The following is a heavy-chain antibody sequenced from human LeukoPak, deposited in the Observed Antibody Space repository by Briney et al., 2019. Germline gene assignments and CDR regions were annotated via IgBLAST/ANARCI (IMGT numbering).Heavy chain of an antibody. CDR1: GFTFSSYT. Sequence: PGGSLRLSCAASGFTFSSYTIHWVRQAPGKGLEWVAVISYDGSNKYYADSVKGRFTISRDNSKNTLYLQMNSLRAEDTAVYYCAKLVVVAANFDYWGQGTLVTVSS. CDR3: AKLVVVAANFDY. D-gene: IGHD2-15*01. V-gene: IGHV3-30*18. J-gene: IGHJ4*02. CDR2: ISYDGSNK.